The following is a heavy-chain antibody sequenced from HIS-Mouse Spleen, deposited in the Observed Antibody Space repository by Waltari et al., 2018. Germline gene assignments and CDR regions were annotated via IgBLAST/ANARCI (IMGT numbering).Heavy chain of an antibody. J-gene: IGHJ4*02. CDR2: ISYDGSNK. CDR1: GFTFSSYV. Sequence: QVQLVAPGGGVVQPGRSLSPSCAAFGFTFSSYVMHWDRQAPGKGLWWVAVISYDGSNKYYADSVKGRFTISRDNSRNTLYLQMNSLRAEDTAVYYCAKENWGLDYWGQGTLVTVSS. V-gene: IGHV3-30*18. CDR3: AKENWGLDY. D-gene: IGHD7-27*01.